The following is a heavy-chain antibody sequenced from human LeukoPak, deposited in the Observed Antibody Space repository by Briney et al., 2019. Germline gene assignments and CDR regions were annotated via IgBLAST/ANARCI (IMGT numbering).Heavy chain of an antibody. J-gene: IGHJ5*02. CDR1: GGSISGSSYY. CDR2: IYYSGST. D-gene: IGHD1-7*01. V-gene: IGHV4-39*01. CDR3: ARHDYWNYGGFDP. Sequence: SETLSLTCTVSGGSISGSSYYWGWIRQPPGKGLEWIGSIYYSGSTYYNPSLKSRVTISVDTSKNQFSLKLSSVTAADTAVYYCARHDYWNYGGFDPWGQGTLVTVSS.